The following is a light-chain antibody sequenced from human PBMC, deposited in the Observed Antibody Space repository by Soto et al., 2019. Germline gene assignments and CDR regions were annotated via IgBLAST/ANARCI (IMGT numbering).Light chain of an antibody. CDR1: QSFSSY. CDR3: QPRSRWPWT. Sequence: EIVLTHSPATLSLSPGERPTLSCRASQSFSSYLAWYQQKPGQAPRLLMYDVSNRATGIPASFSGSGSGTDFNLTITRIEPEDFAVFYFQPRSRWPWTVGPGTKLEIK. CDR2: DVS. V-gene: IGKV3-11*01. J-gene: IGKJ1*01.